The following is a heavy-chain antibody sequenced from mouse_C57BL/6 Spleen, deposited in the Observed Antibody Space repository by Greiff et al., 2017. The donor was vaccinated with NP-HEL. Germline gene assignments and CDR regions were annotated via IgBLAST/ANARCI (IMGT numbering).Heavy chain of an antibody. CDR2: IYPRSGST. Sequence: QVQLQQPGSELARPGASVKLSCKASGYTFTSYGISWVKQRTGQGLEWIGEIYPRSGSTNYNEKFKGKATLTADKSSSTAYMELRSLTSEDSAVYFCARPLYGDGYYDYWGQGTTLTVSS. CDR3: ARPLYGDGYYDY. J-gene: IGHJ2*01. D-gene: IGHD2-13*01. V-gene: IGHV1-81*01. CDR1: GYTFTSYG.